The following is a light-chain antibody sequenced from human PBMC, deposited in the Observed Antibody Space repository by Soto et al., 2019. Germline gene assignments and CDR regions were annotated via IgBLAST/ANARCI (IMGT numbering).Light chain of an antibody. V-gene: IGLV4-69*01. J-gene: IGLJ2*01. CDR2: LNSDGRH. CDR1: SGHSTYA. CDR3: QTWGTGGDVV. Sequence: QSVLTQSPSASASLGASVKLTCTLSSGHSTYAIAWHQQPPEKGPRYLMKLNSDGRHSKGDGIPDRFSGTSSGAERYLPISSLQSEDEADYDCQTWGTGGDVVFGGGTKLTVL.